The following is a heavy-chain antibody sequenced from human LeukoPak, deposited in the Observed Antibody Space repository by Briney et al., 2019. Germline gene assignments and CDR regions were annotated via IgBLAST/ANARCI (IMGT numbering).Heavy chain of an antibody. CDR1: GGSISSYY. Sequence: SETLSLTCTVSGGSISSYYWSWIRQPPGKGLEWIGYIYDSGSTYYNPSLKSRITISVDTSENRFSLKLSSVTATDTAVYYCARDCSGGSCYGAFDIWGQGTMVTVSS. D-gene: IGHD2-15*01. V-gene: IGHV4-59*12. CDR2: IYDSGST. J-gene: IGHJ3*02. CDR3: ARDCSGGSCYGAFDI.